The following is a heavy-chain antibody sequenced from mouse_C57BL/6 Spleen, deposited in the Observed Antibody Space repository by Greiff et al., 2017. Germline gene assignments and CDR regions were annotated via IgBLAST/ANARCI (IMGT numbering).Heavy chain of an antibody. CDR3: ARRNLIYYDYDNYAMDY. CDR2: INPNYGTT. D-gene: IGHD2-4*01. J-gene: IGHJ4*01. CDR1: GYSFTDYN. V-gene: IGHV1-39*01. Sequence: SGPELVKPGASVKISCKASGYSFTDYNMNWVKQSNGKSLEWIGVINPNYGTTSYNQKFKGKATLTVDQSSSTAYMQLNSLTSEDSAVYYCARRNLIYYDYDNYAMDYWGQGTSVTVSS.